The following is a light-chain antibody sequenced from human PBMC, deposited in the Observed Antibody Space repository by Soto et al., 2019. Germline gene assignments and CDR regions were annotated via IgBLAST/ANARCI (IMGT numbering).Light chain of an antibody. V-gene: IGKV3-11*01. J-gene: IGKJ1*01. Sequence: EIVLTHSAATLSLLPGDRVTLSWRASQYINTRLAWYQHRPGQAPRLLIYQTSIRAAGIPARFSASGSGTDFTLTISDVQPEDFALYYCHQRQSWPRTFGQGSIVDIK. CDR2: QTS. CDR3: HQRQSWPRT. CDR1: QYINTR.